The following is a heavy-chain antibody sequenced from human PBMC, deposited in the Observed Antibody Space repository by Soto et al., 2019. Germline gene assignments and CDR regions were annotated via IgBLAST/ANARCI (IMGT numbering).Heavy chain of an antibody. Sequence: SETLSLTCTVSGGSISSGDYYWSWIRQPPGKGLEWIGYIYYSGSTYYNPSLKSRVTISVDTSKNQFSLKLSSVTAADTAVYYCARGGGSYFHYFDYWGQGTLVTVSS. CDR2: IYYSGST. V-gene: IGHV4-30-4*01. CDR1: GGSISSGDYY. D-gene: IGHD1-26*01. J-gene: IGHJ4*02. CDR3: ARGGGSYFHYFDY.